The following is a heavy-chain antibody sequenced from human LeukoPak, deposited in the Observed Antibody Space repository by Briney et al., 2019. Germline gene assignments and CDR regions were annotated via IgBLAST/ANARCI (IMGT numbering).Heavy chain of an antibody. Sequence: PGGSLRLSCAASGFTFSNYGMHWVRQAPGKGLEWVAVISYDGSNKYYAESVKGRFTISRDDSKNTLYLQMTSLRAEDTAVFYCAKVSGFKITFGGVIDWGQGTPVTVSS. J-gene: IGHJ4*02. D-gene: IGHD3-16*02. CDR1: GFTFSNYG. CDR2: ISYDGSNK. V-gene: IGHV3-30*18. CDR3: AKVSGFKITFGGVID.